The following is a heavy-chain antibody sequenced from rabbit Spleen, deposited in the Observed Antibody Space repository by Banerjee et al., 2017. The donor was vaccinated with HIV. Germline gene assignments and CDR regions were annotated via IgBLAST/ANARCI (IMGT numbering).Heavy chain of an antibody. CDR1: GLDFSSSYW. Sequence: QQQLVESGGGLVQPEGSLTLTCTASGLDFSSSYWICWVRQAPGKGLEWIACIYTGISGATDHATWANGRFTISRTSTTVDLKMTSLTAADTATYFCAGGNRVVGWGFDLWGPGTLVTVS. D-gene: IGHD4-2*01. J-gene: IGHJ4*01. CDR3: AGGNRVVGWGFDL. V-gene: IGHV1S45*01. CDR2: IYTGISGAT.